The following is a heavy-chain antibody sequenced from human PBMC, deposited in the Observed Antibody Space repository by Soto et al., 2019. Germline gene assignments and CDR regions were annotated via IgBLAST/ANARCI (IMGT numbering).Heavy chain of an antibody. CDR1: GGSISSYY. V-gene: IGHV4-59*01. D-gene: IGHD6-13*01. Sequence: PSETLSLTCTVSGGSISSYYWSWIRRPPGKGLEWIGYIYYSGSTNYNPSLKSRVTISVDTSKNQFSLKLSSVTAADTAVYYCARENGGSSSSWYDGYYYYYMDVWGKGTTVTVSS. J-gene: IGHJ6*03. CDR2: IYYSGST. CDR3: ARENGGSSSSWYDGYYYYYMDV.